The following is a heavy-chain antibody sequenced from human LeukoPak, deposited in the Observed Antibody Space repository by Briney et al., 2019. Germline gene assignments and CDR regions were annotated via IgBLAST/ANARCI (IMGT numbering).Heavy chain of an antibody. D-gene: IGHD2-21*02. J-gene: IGHJ6*03. CDR3: ARDLAYCGGDCYPPQYYYYYYYMDV. CDR1: GYTFTGYY. CDR2: INPNSGGT. V-gene: IGHV1-2*02. Sequence: ASVKVSCKSSGYTFTGYYMHWVRQAPGPGLEWMGWINPNSGGTNYAQKFQGRVTMTRDTSISTAYMELSRLRSDDTAVYYCARDLAYCGGDCYPPQYYYYYYYMDVWGKGTTVTVSS.